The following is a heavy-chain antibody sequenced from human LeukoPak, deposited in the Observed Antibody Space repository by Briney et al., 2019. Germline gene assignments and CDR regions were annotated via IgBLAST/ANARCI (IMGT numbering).Heavy chain of an antibody. CDR2: IFYSGST. D-gene: IGHD4-17*01. CDR1: GGSISSSSYY. CDR3: ARHFTTVTPWYFDF. V-gene: IGHV4-39*01. Sequence: SETLSLTCTVSGGSISSSSYYWGWVRQPPGKGLEWLGSIFYSGSTYHNPSLKSRVTISVDASKNQFSLKLSSVTAADTAVYYCARHFTTVTPWYFDFWGQGTLVTVSS. J-gene: IGHJ4*02.